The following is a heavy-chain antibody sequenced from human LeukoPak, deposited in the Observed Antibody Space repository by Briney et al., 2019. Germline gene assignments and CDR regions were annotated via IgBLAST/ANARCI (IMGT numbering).Heavy chain of an antibody. Sequence: PSETLSLTCTVSGGSISSSSYYWGWIRQPPGKGPEWIGSIYYSGSTYYNPSLKSRVTISVDTSKNQFSLKLSSVTAADTAVYYCARDVGSTSWRFPQLSPWGQGTLVTVSS. V-gene: IGHV4-39*07. CDR3: ARDVGSTSWRFPQLSP. D-gene: IGHD2-2*01. CDR2: IYYSGST. CDR1: GGSISSSSYY. J-gene: IGHJ5*02.